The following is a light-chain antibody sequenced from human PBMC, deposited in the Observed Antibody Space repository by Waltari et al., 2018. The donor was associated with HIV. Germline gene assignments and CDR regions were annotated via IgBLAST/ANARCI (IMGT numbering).Light chain of an antibody. CDR3: ATWTDRLSGDV. J-gene: IGLJ2*01. CDR2: RNN. V-gene: IGLV1-47*01. CDR1: SSHIGRIY. Sequence: SVLSQSPSVSETPGQGHTISCSGNSSHIGRIYVFWYQQLPGTAPKLLIYRNNQRPSGVPDRFSGSKSGTSASLAISGLRSEDEAHYYCATWTDRLSGDVFGRGTKLRVL.